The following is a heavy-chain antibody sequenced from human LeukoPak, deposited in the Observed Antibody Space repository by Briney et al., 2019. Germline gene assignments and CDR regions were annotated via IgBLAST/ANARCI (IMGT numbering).Heavy chain of an antibody. CDR3: ARVGYDFWSGQHYYYYMDV. V-gene: IGHV1-8*01. D-gene: IGHD3-3*01. J-gene: IGHJ6*03. CDR1: GYTFTSYD. CDR2: MNPNSGNT. Sequence: ASVKVSCKASGYTFTSYDINWVRQATGRGLEWMGWMNPNSGNTGYAQKFQGRVTMTRNTSISTAYMELSSLRSEDTAVYYCARVGYDFWSGQHYYYYMDVWGKGTTVTVSS.